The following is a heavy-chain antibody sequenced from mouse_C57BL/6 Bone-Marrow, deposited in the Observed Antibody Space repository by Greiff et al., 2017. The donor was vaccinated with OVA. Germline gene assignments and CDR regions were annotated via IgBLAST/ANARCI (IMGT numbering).Heavy chain of an antibody. V-gene: IGHV1-62-3*01. Sequence: VQLQQSGAELVKPGASVKLSCKASGYTFTSYWMHWVKQRPGRGLEWIGRIDPNSGGTKYNQKFKDKATLTADKSSSTAYMQLSSLTYEDSAVYYCARGPDYYGSSYLGSPYWGQGTSVTVSS. CDR2: IDPNSGGT. J-gene: IGHJ4*01. D-gene: IGHD1-1*01. CDR3: ARGPDYYGSSYLGSPY. CDR1: GYTFTSYW.